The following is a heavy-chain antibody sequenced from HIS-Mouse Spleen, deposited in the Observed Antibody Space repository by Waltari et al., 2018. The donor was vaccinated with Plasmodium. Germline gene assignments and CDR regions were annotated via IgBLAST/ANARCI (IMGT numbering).Heavy chain of an antibody. J-gene: IGHJ4*02. CDR2: IYYSGSI. CDR3: ARRGGSYYYFDY. Sequence: QLQLQESGPGLVKPSETLSLTCTVSGGSISSSSYYWGWIRQPPGKGLVWIGSIYYSGSIYYNPSIKSRVTISVDTSKNQFSLKLSSVTAADTAVYYCARRGGSYYYFDYWGQGTLVTVSS. V-gene: IGHV4-39*01. CDR1: GGSISSSSYY. D-gene: IGHD1-26*01.